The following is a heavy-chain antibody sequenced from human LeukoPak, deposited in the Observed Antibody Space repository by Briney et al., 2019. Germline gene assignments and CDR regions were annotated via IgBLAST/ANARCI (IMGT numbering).Heavy chain of an antibody. Sequence: KASETLALTCAVSGGSLSGGFTWSWIRQPLGKGLEWIGFIYHSGSTYYNPSLKSRVTISIDTSKNQVSLNLTSVTAADTAMYFCATGDYGGLGAWCQGILVTVSS. CDR2: IYHSGST. D-gene: IGHD4-23*01. J-gene: IGHJ5*02. CDR1: GGSLSGGFT. CDR3: ATGDYGGLGA. V-gene: IGHV4-30-2*01.